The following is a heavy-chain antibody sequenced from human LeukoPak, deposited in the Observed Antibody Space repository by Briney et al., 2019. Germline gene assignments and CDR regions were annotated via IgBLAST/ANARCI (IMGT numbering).Heavy chain of an antibody. J-gene: IGHJ4*02. CDR1: GGSISSYY. CDR2: TSYSGNT. Sequence: SETLSLTCTASGGSISSYYWSWIRQPPGKGLEWIGYTSYSGNTNYNPSLKIRVTISVDRSKNQFPLKLSYVTAADTAVYYCARSEDSYGDFDYWGQGTLVTVSS. V-gene: IGHV4-59*01. D-gene: IGHD5-18*01. CDR3: ARSEDSYGDFDY.